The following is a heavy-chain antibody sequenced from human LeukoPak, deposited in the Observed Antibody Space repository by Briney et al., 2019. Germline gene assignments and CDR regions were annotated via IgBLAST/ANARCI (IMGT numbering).Heavy chain of an antibody. CDR2: VYYSGSA. Sequence: PSETLSLTCAVYGESFSDYYWSWIRQPPGKGLEWLGYVYYSGSATYNPSLKSRVTISVDTSKNQFSLRLSSVTAADTAVYYCARDGSNWSNDYYHGVDVWGQGTTVTVSS. V-gene: IGHV4-59*01. J-gene: IGHJ6*02. D-gene: IGHD4-11*01. CDR3: ARDGSNWSNDYYHGVDV. CDR1: GESFSDYY.